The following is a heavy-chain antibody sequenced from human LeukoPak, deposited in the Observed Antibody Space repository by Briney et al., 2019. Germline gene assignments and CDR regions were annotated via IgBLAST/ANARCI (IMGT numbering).Heavy chain of an antibody. D-gene: IGHD3-10*01. CDR2: ISAYNGNT. Sequence: ASVKVSCKAPGYTFTSYGISWVRQAPGQGLEWVGWISAYNGNTNYAQKLQGRVTMTTDTSTSTAYMELRSLRSDDTAVYYCATGRITMVRGVINGAPDIDYWGQGTLVTVSS. CDR1: GYTFTSYG. CDR3: ATGRITMVRGVINGAPDIDY. V-gene: IGHV1-18*01. J-gene: IGHJ4*02.